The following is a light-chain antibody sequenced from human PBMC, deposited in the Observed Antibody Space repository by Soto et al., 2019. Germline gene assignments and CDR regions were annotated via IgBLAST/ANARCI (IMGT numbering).Light chain of an antibody. Sequence: VTMQSPGTRSVSPGERAPLSCTVSKSVSSSYVAWYMQKSGEAPGLIGYGACIRATGIPDRFSGSGSGTDFTLNNSRLEPEDFAVYYCQQYDSSPTTIGKGTKVDIK. J-gene: IGKJ1*01. CDR2: GAC. CDR1: KSVSSSY. V-gene: IGKV3-20*01. CDR3: QQYDSSPTT.